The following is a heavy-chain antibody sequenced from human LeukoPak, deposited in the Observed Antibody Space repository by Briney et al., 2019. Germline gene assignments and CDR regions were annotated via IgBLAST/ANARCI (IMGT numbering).Heavy chain of an antibody. J-gene: IGHJ4*02. Sequence: GGSLRLSCAASGFTFSSYAMNWVRQAPGKGLEWVSGIRGSGDTTYYADSVKGRRFTISRDNSKNTLYLQMNSVRAEDTAVYYCSKGQELDDGVLESWGRGTLVTVSS. V-gene: IGHV3-23*01. D-gene: IGHD1-1*01. CDR1: GFTFSSYA. CDR3: SKGQELDDGVLES. CDR2: IRGSGDTT.